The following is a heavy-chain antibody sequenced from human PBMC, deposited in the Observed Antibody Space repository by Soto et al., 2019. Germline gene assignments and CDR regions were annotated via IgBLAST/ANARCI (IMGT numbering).Heavy chain of an antibody. CDR3: ARGMFSSRVFDY. J-gene: IGHJ4*02. D-gene: IGHD3-10*02. CDR1: GYTFTSYD. V-gene: IGHV1-8*01. CDR2: MNPNSGNT. Sequence: QVQLVQSGAEVKKPGASVKVSCKASGYTFTSYDINWVRQATGQGLEWMGWMNPNSGNTGYAQKFKGRVTMTRNTSIRTAYMELSSMRAEDTAVYYCARGMFSSRVFDYWGQGTLVTVSS.